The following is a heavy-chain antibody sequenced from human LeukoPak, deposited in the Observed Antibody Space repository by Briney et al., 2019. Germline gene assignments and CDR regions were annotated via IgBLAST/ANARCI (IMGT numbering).Heavy chain of an antibody. Sequence: GESLKIPCKGSGYSFTSYWIGWVRQMPGKGLEWMGIIYPGDSDTRYSPSFQGQVTISADKSISTAYLQWSSLKASDTAMYYCARHGGDSSSSGYYYYYMDVWGKGTTVTVSS. CDR1: GYSFTSYW. D-gene: IGHD6-6*01. J-gene: IGHJ6*03. CDR2: IYPGDSDT. CDR3: ARHGGDSSSSGYYYYYMDV. V-gene: IGHV5-51*01.